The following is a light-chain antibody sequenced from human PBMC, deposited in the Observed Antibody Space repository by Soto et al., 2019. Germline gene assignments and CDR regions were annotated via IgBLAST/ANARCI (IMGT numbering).Light chain of an antibody. J-gene: IGLJ3*02. Sequence: QSVLTQPPSVSGAPGQRVTISCTGSSSNIGAGYDVQWYQQLPGTAPKLLIYGNTNRLSGVPDRFSGSKSDTSASLAITGLQAEDEADYYCQSYDDSLSCSVFGGGTKLTVL. CDR1: SSNIGAGYD. V-gene: IGLV1-40*01. CDR3: QSYDDSLSCSV. CDR2: GNT.